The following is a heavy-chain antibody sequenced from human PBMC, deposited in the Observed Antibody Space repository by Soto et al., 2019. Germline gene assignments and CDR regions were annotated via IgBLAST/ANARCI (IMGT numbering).Heavy chain of an antibody. D-gene: IGHD6-13*01. CDR2: ISSSSSYI. CDR1: GFTFSSYS. Sequence: EVQLVESGGGLVKPGGSLRLSCAASGFTFSSYSMNWVRQAPGKGLEWVSSISSSSSYIYYADSVKGRFTISRDNAKNSLYLHMNSPRAADTAVYYCARDRGSSSWRNFDYWGQGTLVTVSS. J-gene: IGHJ4*02. V-gene: IGHV3-21*01. CDR3: ARDRGSSSWRNFDY.